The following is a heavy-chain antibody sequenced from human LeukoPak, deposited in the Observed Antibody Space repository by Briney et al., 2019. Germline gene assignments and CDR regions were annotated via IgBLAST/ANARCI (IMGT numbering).Heavy chain of an antibody. CDR3: ASQPAVIDLDL. J-gene: IGHJ4*02. CDR1: GFSFSSHL. D-gene: IGHD2-21*01. V-gene: IGHV3-7*01. CDR2: IKPDGSKT. Sequence: GGSLRLSCAASGFSFSSHLMTWVRQAPGKGLEWVANIKPDGSKTTYVESVKGRFTISRDNAKNSLFLQMISLRVEDTAVYYCASQPAVIDLDLWSQGILVTVSS.